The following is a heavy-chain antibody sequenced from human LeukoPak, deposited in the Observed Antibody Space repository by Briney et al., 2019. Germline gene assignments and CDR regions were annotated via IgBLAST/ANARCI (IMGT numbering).Heavy chain of an antibody. Sequence: GGSLRLSCAASGFTFSSYGMHWVRQAPGKGLEWVAVIWYDGSNKYYVDSVKGRFTVSRDDSKNTLYLQMNSLRVEDTAVYYCARRSPTYYFDYWGQGTLVTVSS. CDR1: GFTFSSYG. D-gene: IGHD3-10*01. J-gene: IGHJ4*02. V-gene: IGHV3-33*01. CDR3: ARRSPTYYFDY. CDR2: IWYDGSNK.